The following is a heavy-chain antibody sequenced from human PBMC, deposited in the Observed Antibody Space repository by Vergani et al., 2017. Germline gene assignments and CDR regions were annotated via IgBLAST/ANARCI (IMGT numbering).Heavy chain of an antibody. CDR3: ARDDSSSWYYFDY. V-gene: IGHV3-33*08. Sequence: VQLLESGGSLKQPGGSVRLSCAASGFTFSTYAMHWVRQAPGKGLEWVAVIWYDGSNKYYADSVKGRFTISRDNSKNTLYLQMNSLRAEDTAVYYCARDDSSSWYYFDYWGQGTLVTVSS. J-gene: IGHJ4*02. D-gene: IGHD6-13*01. CDR2: IWYDGSNK. CDR1: GFTFSTYA.